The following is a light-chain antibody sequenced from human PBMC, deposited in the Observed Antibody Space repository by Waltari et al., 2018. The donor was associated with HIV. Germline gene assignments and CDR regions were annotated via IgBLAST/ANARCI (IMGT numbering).Light chain of an antibody. J-gene: IGKJ5*01. CDR1: QGIDNY. Sequence: DIQMTQSPSSLSASIGDRVTITCRASQGIDNYLAWLQQKPGKAPKSLSYAASSLQTGVPSKFSGSGSGTDFTLTISSLQPEDFATYYCQQYKSYPITFGQGTRLEMK. V-gene: IGKV1-16*02. CDR2: AAS. CDR3: QQYKSYPIT.